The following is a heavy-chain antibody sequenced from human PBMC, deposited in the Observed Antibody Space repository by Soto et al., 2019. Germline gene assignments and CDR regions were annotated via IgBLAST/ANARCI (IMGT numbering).Heavy chain of an antibody. CDR1: GFTFSSYG. V-gene: IGHV3-30*18. D-gene: IGHD3-10*01. J-gene: IGHJ3*02. CDR3: AKESPGLWFGDGQGAFDI. Sequence: QVQLVESGGGVVQPGRSLRLSCAASGFTFSSYGMHWVRQAPGKGLEWVAVISYDGSNKYYADSVKGRFTISRDNSKNTLYLQMNSLRAEDTAVYYCAKESPGLWFGDGQGAFDIWGQGTMVTVSS. CDR2: ISYDGSNK.